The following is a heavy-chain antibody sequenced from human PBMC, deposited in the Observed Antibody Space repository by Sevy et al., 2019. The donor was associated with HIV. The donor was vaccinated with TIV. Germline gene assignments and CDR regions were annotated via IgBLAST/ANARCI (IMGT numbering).Heavy chain of an antibody. J-gene: IGHJ5*02. V-gene: IGHV3-33*01. D-gene: IGHD3-3*01. CDR2: IWYDGNNQ. CDR3: ARGRGVFGAVAINWFDP. CDR1: GFAFSDYG. Sequence: GGSLRLSCVASGFAFSDYGMHWVRQAPGKGLEWVAVIWYDGNNQHYADSVRGRFTISRDNSKNTLYLQMNNLRADDTAVYYCARGRGVFGAVAINWFDPWGQGALVTVSS.